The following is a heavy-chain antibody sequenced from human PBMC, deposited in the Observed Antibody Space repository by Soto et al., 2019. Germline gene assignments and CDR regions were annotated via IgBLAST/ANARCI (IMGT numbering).Heavy chain of an antibody. CDR1: GYTFTSYG. CDR2: ISAYDGKT. J-gene: IGHJ5*02. D-gene: IGHD3-3*01. V-gene: IGHV1-18*01. Sequence: AAVKVPCKASGYTFTSYGINWARQAPGQGLELMGWISAYDGKTTYAEKFQGRVTMTTDASTSTAYMELRSLRSDDTAVYYCARDPHEYWTSYWFDPWGQGTLVTVSS. CDR3: ARDPHEYWTSYWFDP.